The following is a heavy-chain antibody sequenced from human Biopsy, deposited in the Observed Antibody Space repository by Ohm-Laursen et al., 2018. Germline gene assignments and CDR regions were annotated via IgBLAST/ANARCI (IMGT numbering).Heavy chain of an antibody. V-gene: IGHV3-33*08. Sequence: SLRLSCAASGFTFSSYAMTWFRQAPGKGLEWVAVTWYDGSNKYSADSVKGRFSISRDNSKNTLYLQMNSLRADDTAVYYCVLAAAQTVTHFDYWGQGTLVTVSS. CDR3: VLAAAQTVTHFDY. CDR1: GFTFSSYA. CDR2: TWYDGSNK. D-gene: IGHD4-17*01. J-gene: IGHJ4*02.